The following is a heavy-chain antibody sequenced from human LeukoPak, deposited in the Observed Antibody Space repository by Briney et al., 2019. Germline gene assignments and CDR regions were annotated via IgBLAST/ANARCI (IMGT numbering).Heavy chain of an antibody. CDR2: ISWNSGSI. J-gene: IGHJ4*02. Sequence: GRSLRLSGAASGFTFDDYAMHWVRHAPGKGLEWVSGISWNSGSIGYADSVKGRFTISRDNAKNSLYLQMNSLRAEDMALYYCAKDRSGSWYGGATIFGYWGQGTLVTVSS. CDR3: AKDRSGSWYGGATIFGY. CDR1: GFTFDDYA. V-gene: IGHV3-9*03. D-gene: IGHD6-13*01.